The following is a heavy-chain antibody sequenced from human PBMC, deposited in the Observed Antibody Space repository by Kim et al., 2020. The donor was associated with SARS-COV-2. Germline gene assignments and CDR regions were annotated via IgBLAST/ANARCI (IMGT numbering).Heavy chain of an antibody. J-gene: IGHJ4*02. CDR2: FDPEDGET. D-gene: IGHD3-22*01. V-gene: IGHV1-24*01. CDR1: GYTLTELS. CDR3: ATLDSSGYYKEYYFDY. Sequence: ASVKVSCKVSGYTLTELSMHKVRQAPGKGLEWMGGFDPEDGETIYAQKFQGRVTMTEDTSTDTAYMELSSLRSEDTAAYYCATLDSSGYYKEYYFDYWGQGTLVTVSS.